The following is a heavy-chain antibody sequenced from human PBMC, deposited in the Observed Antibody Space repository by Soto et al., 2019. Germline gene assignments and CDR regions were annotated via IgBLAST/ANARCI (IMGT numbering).Heavy chain of an antibody. CDR2: VSPPFRTA. V-gene: IGHV1-69*01. J-gene: IGHJ6*02. D-gene: IGHD3-10*01. CDR3: ARVLYYGSGSYSPCGMAV. Sequence: QVQLVQSGAEVKKPGSSVKVSCKTSGVSFNNNGIGWVRQAPGQGLEWMGGVSPPFRTANYARKFQGRISITADASTGTVNMELSSLTSEDTAQYYCARVLYYGSGSYSPCGMAVWGDGTTVPVCS. CDR1: GVSFNNNG.